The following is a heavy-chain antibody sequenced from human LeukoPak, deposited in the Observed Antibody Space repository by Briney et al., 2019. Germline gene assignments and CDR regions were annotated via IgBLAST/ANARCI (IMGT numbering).Heavy chain of an antibody. Sequence: GGSLRLSCAAPGFTFSRYAMTWVRQAPGKGLEWVSSITSSGDGTEHADSVKGGFTTSRDNSNHTLFLQMNSLRVEGTAVYYCATYGNGWFQPLDNWGQGTLVTVSS. CDR2: ITSSGDGT. J-gene: IGHJ4*02. CDR1: GFTFSRYA. V-gene: IGHV3-23*01. D-gene: IGHD6-19*01. CDR3: ATYGNGWFQPLDN.